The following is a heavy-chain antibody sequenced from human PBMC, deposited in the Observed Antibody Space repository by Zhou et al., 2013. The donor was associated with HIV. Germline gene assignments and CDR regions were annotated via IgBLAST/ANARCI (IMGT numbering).Heavy chain of an antibody. CDR1: GGSFSSYS. V-gene: IGHV1-69*12. J-gene: IGHJ4*02. CDR2: IIPILGIG. D-gene: IGHD3-10*01. CDR3: ARGPFPRGSGSYMGGGSYYFDY. Sequence: QVQLVQSGAEVKKPGSSVKVSCKASGGSFSSYSITWVRQAPGQGLEWVGGIIPILGIGKQAQKFQGRVTITADESTGTADMELSSLTSEDTAVYYCARGPFPRGSGSYMGGGSYYFDYWAREPWSPSP.